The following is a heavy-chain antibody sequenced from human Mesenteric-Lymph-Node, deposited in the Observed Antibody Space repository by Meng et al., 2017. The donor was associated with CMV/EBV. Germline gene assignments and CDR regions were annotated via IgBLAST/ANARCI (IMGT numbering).Heavy chain of an antibody. D-gene: IGHD2-21*01. Sequence: ASVKVSCKASGYTFTGYYMHWVRQAPGQGLEWMGWINPNSGGTNYAQKFQGRVTMTRDTSISTAYMELSSLRSEDTAVYFCARAVRSRGGYCGVSNCPTMDVWGQGTTVTVSS. CDR3: ARAVRSRGGYCGVSNCPTMDV. CDR2: INPNSGGT. CDR1: GYTFTGYY. V-gene: IGHV1-2*02. J-gene: IGHJ6*02.